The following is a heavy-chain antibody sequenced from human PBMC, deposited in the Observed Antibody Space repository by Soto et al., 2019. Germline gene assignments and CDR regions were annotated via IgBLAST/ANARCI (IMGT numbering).Heavy chain of an antibody. CDR2: IDSYGSST. Sequence: GSLLLSCTASGFTFGSYWMNWVRQSPGKGLVWVSRIDSYGSSTTYADSVKGRVTTSRDNAKNTLYLQMSILRVEDTALYYCAGRRPAGMDV. J-gene: IGHJ6*01. V-gene: IGHV3-74*01. CDR3: AGRRPAGMDV. CDR1: GFTFGSYW.